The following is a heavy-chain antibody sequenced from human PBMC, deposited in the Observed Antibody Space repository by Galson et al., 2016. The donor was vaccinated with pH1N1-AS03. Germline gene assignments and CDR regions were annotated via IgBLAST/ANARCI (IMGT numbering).Heavy chain of an antibody. J-gene: IGHJ5*02. V-gene: IGHV4-39*01. CDR2: IYYSGST. CDR3: ARRVYGDYVNWFDP. D-gene: IGHD4-17*01. CDR1: GSSISSSSYY. Sequence: SETLSLTCTVSGSSISSSSYYWGWIRQPPGKGLEWIGCIYYSGSTYYNPSLKSRATISVDTSKNPFSLTLSSVTAADTAVYYCARRVYGDYVNWFDPWGQGTLVTVSS.